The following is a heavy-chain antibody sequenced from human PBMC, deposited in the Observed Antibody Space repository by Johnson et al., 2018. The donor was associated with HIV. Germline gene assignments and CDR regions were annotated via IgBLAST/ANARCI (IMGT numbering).Heavy chain of an antibody. D-gene: IGHD3-10*01. CDR1: GFTFSSYW. CDR3: ARDTITMVRGVVDAFDI. V-gene: IGHV3-7*01. CDR2: IKQDGSEK. Sequence: VQVVESGGGLVQPGGSLRLSCATSGFTFSSYWMSWVRQAPGKGLEWVANIKQDGSEKYYVDSVKGRFTISRDNAKNSLYLQMNSLRAEDTAVYYCARDTITMVRGVVDAFDIWGQGTMVTVSS. J-gene: IGHJ3*02.